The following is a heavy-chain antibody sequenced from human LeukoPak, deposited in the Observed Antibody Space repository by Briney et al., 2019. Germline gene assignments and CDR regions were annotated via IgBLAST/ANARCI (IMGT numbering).Heavy chain of an antibody. Sequence: SVTVSCKASGGTFSSYAISWVRQAPGQGLEWMGGIIPIFGTANYAQKFQGRVTITTDESTSTAYMELSSLRSEDTAVYYCARARVHYQIAAAVSSWFDPWGQGTLVTVSS. CDR1: GGTFSSYA. CDR2: IIPIFGTA. CDR3: ARARVHYQIAAAVSSWFDP. D-gene: IGHD6-13*01. J-gene: IGHJ5*02. V-gene: IGHV1-69*05.